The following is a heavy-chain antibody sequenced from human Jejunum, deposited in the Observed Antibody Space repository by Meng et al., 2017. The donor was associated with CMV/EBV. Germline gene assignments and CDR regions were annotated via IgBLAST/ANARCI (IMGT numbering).Heavy chain of an antibody. J-gene: IGHJ4*02. Sequence: YSFTDYYWHWVRQAPGQGLEWMGRINPNSGDTYFALKFQGRVTMTRDTPINTAYMELSSLRSDDTALYYCAIIGYCSSITCSEIGDYWGQGTLVTVSS. CDR2: INPNSGDT. CDR1: YSFTDYY. CDR3: AIIGYCSSITCSEIGDY. V-gene: IGHV1-2*06. D-gene: IGHD2-2*01.